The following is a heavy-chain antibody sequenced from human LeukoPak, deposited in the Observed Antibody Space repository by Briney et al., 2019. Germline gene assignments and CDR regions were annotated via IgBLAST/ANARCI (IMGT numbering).Heavy chain of an antibody. CDR3: AKTTAGYSSGRYPGWPIDY. J-gene: IGHJ4*02. V-gene: IGHV3-23*01. D-gene: IGHD6-19*01. CDR1: GFTFNSYA. Sequence: GGSLRLSCAASGFTFNSYAIYWVRQAPGKGLEWVSGISGSGGSTYHADSVKGRFSISRDNSRNTEFLQMHSLRAEDTALYYCAKTTAGYSSGRYPGWPIDYWGQGTLVTVSS. CDR2: ISGSGGST.